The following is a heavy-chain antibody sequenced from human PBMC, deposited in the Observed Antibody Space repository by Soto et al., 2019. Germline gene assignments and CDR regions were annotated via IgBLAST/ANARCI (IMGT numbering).Heavy chain of an antibody. V-gene: IGHV4-59*01. CDR1: GGSISSYY. D-gene: IGHD6-19*01. CDR3: ARALKGVAVAGTLPAPFYYYYYMDV. CDR2: IYYSGSP. Sequence: SETLSLTCTVSGGSISSYYWSWIRQPPGKGLEWIGYIYYSGSPNYNPSLKSRVTISVDTSKNQFSLKLSSVTAADTAVYYCARALKGVAVAGTLPAPFYYYYYMDVWGKGTTVTVSS. J-gene: IGHJ6*03.